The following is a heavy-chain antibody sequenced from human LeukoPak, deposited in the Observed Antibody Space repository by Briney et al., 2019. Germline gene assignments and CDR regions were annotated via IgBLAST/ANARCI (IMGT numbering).Heavy chain of an antibody. J-gene: IGHJ6*02. Sequence: SETLSLTCTVSGGSISSYYWSWIRQPPGKGLEWIGYIYYSGSTNYNPSLKSRVTISVDTSKNQFSLKLSSVTAADTAVYYCARARWAAVRYYYGMDVWGQGTTVTVSS. D-gene: IGHD6-13*01. CDR3: ARARWAAVRYYYGMDV. CDR2: IYYSGST. V-gene: IGHV4-59*01. CDR1: GGSISSYY.